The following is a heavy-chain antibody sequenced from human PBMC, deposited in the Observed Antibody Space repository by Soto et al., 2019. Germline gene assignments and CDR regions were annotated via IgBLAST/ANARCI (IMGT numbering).Heavy chain of an antibody. CDR2: IGTTGGDT. J-gene: IGHJ2*01. CDR3: AKSRVASGRGYFDL. Sequence: EVQLLESGGSLVLPGGSLRLSCAASGFSFSPYPMSWVRQAPVKGLEWVSTIGTTGGDTYYPDFVKGRFTISRDDSKNTVYRQRSSLSDEDSAIYDCAKSRVASGRGYFDLWGRGTLVTVSS. V-gene: IGHV3-23*01. D-gene: IGHD6-25*01. CDR1: GFSFSPYP.